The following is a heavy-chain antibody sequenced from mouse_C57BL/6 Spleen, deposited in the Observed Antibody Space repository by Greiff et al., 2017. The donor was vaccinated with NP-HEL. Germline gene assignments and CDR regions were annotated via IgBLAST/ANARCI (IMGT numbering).Heavy chain of an antibody. V-gene: IGHV5-12*01. D-gene: IGHD1-1*01. CDR1: GFTFSDYY. Sequence: EVQGVESGGGLVQPGGSLKLSCAASGFTFSDYYMYWVRQTPEKRLEWVAYISNGGGSTYYPDTVKGRFTISRDNAKNTLYLQMSRLKSEDTAMYYCARRNYYGSSYWYLDVWGTGTTVTVSS. CDR3: ARRNYYGSSYWYLDV. J-gene: IGHJ1*03. CDR2: ISNGGGST.